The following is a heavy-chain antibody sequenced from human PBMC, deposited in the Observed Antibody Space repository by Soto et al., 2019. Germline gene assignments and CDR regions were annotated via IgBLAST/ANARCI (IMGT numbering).Heavy chain of an antibody. D-gene: IGHD3-3*01. Sequence: ASVKVSCKASGYTFTGYCMHWVRQAPGQGLEWMGWINPNSGGTNYAQKFQGRVTMTRDTSISTAYMELSRLRSDDTAVYYCARFPLPITAFDYWGQGTLVTVSS. J-gene: IGHJ4*02. V-gene: IGHV1-2*02. CDR2: INPNSGGT. CDR3: ARFPLPITAFDY. CDR1: GYTFTGYC.